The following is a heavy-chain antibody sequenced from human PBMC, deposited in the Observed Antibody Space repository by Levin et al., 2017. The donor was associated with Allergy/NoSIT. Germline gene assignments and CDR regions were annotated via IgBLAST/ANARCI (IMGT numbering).Heavy chain of an antibody. D-gene: IGHD2-2*01. CDR3: AREKPDIVVVPAAIGLYDYYMDV. V-gene: IGHV4-31*03. CDR2: IYYSGST. J-gene: IGHJ6*03. CDR1: GGSISSGGYY. Sequence: SETLSLTCTVSGGSISSGGYYWSWIRQHPGKGLEWIGYIYYSGSTYYNPSLKSRVTISVDTSKNQFSLKLSSVTAADTAVYYCAREKPDIVVVPAAIGLYDYYMDVWGKGTTVTVSS.